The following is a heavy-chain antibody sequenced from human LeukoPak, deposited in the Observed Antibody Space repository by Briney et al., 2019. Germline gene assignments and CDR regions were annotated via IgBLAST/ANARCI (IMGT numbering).Heavy chain of an antibody. CDR2: INPNSGDT. CDR3: ARDQRGSGGLDY. J-gene: IGHJ4*02. D-gene: IGHD3-10*01. CDR1: GYTFTGYY. Sequence: ASVKVSCKASGYTFTGYYMHWVRQAPGQGLEWMGWINPNSGDTNYAQKFQGRVTMTRDTSISTAYMELSRLRSDDTAVYYCARDQRGSGGLDYWGQGTLVTVSS. V-gene: IGHV1-2*02.